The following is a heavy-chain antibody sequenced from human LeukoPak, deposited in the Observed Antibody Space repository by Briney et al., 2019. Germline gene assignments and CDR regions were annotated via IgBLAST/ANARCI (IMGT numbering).Heavy chain of an antibody. CDR2: INTNTGNP. CDR1: GYTFTSYA. J-gene: IGHJ4*02. CDR3: ARTEEMARNYYFDY. Sequence: ASVKVSCTASGYTFTSYAMNWVRQAPGQGLEWMGWINTNTGNPTYAQGFTGRFVFSLDTSVSTAYLQISSLKAEDTAVYYCARTEEMARNYYFDYWGQGTLVTVSS. V-gene: IGHV7-4-1*02. D-gene: IGHD5-24*01.